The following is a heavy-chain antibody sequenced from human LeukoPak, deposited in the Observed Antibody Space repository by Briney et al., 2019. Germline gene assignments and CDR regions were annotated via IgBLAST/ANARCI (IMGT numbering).Heavy chain of an antibody. V-gene: IGHV4-39*01. CDR1: GASISSNNYF. Sequence: PSETLSLTCTVSGASISSNNYFWGWIRQPPGKGLEWIGSMYYNESTYYNPSLKSRVTISLDTSKNQCSLRLNSVTAADTAMYYCQSRYLEWLLDYWGQGTLVTVSS. CDR2: MYYNEST. D-gene: IGHD3-3*01. CDR3: QSRYLEWLLDY. J-gene: IGHJ4*02.